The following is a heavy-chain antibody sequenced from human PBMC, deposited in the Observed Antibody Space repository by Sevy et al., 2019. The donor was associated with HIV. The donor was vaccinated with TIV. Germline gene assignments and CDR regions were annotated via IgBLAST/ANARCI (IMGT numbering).Heavy chain of an antibody. CDR3: AKEYCSSTSCYGPGGGPTPNDAFDI. V-gene: IGHV3-9*03. Sequence: GGSLRLSCAASGFTFDDYAMHWVRQAPGKGLEWVSGISWNSGSIGYADSVKGRFTISRDNAKNSLYLQMNSLRAEDMALYYCAKEYCSSTSCYGPGGGPTPNDAFDIWGQGTMVTVSS. CDR2: ISWNSGSI. D-gene: IGHD2-2*01. J-gene: IGHJ3*02. CDR1: GFTFDDYA.